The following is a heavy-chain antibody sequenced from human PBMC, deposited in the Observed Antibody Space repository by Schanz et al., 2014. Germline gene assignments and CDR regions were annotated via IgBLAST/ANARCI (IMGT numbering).Heavy chain of an antibody. CDR1: GYTVSSNY. CDR3: TRDRGALVTHNDALNL. Sequence: VQLVESGGGLIQPGGSLRLSCAASGYTVSSNYMSWVRQAPGKGLEWVAIIWFDGSNKYYADSVKGRFTISRDNSKNTLYLQMNSLRAEDTAVYYCTRDRGALVTHNDALNLWGQGTMVSVSS. CDR2: IWFDGSNK. J-gene: IGHJ3*01. D-gene: IGHD2-8*02. V-gene: IGHV3-33*08.